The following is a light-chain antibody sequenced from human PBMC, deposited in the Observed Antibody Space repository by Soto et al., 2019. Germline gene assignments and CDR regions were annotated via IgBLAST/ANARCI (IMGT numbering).Light chain of an antibody. J-gene: IGLJ3*02. CDR2: GNP. V-gene: IGLV1-40*01. CDR1: SSNIGAGYD. Sequence: QSVLTQPPSMSGAPGQRVTISCTGSSSNIGAGYDVHWYQLLPGTAPKLLIYGNPNRPSGVPDRFSGSKSGTSASLAITGLRAEDEADYSCQSHYSSLKSWVFGGGTKLTVL. CDR3: QSHYSSLKSWV.